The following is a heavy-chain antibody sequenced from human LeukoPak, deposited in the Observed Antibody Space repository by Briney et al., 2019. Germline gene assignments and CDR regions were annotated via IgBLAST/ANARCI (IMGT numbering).Heavy chain of an antibody. CDR1: GFIFSSYW. D-gene: IGHD3-9*01. V-gene: IGHV3-7*03. Sequence: GGSLRLSCAASGFIFSSYWMSWVRQAPGKGLEWVANIKQDGGDKNYVDSVKGRFTISRDNVKKSLYLQMNSLRADDTAVYYCARDLPDILAGYSDDAFDIWGQGTMVTVSS. CDR2: IKQDGGDK. CDR3: ARDLPDILAGYSDDAFDI. J-gene: IGHJ3*02.